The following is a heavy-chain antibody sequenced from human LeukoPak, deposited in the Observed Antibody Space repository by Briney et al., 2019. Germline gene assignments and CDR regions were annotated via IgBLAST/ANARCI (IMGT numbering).Heavy chain of an antibody. Sequence: PGGSLRLSCAASGFTFSSYSMNWVRQAPGKGLEWVSSISSSSSYIYYADSVKGRFTISRDKAKNSLYLQMNSLRAGDTAVYYCARDRWIQLWLRSGYFDYWGEGTLVTVSS. CDR3: ARDRWIQLWLRSGYFDY. CDR1: GFTFSSYS. CDR2: ISSSSSYI. D-gene: IGHD5-18*01. V-gene: IGHV3-21*01. J-gene: IGHJ4*02.